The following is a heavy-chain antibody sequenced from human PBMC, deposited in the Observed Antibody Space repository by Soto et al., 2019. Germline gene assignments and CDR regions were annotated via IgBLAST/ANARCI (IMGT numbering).Heavy chain of an antibody. J-gene: IGHJ4*01. D-gene: IGHD3-22*01. CDR1: EFTFSNYA. V-gene: IGHV3-23*01. CDR2: ITYGGGTT. CDR3: ARYYYDSSGYYPL. Sequence: PGGSLRLSCAASEFTFSNYAMSWVRQAPGKGLEWVSAITYGGGTTYYADSVKGRFTISRDNSKNTLYLQMNSLRAEDTAVYYCARYYYDSSGYYPLWGHGTLVTVSS.